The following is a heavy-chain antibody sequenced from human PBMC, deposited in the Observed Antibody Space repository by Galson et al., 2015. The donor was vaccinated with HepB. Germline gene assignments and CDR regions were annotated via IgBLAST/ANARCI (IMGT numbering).Heavy chain of an antibody. CDR3: AKVAGSTFYNNFHD. Sequence: SLRLSCAGSGFAFSSYAMTWVRQAPGRGLEWVSIISGSGVSTVYADSVKGRFTISRENSKNTVYLQMTGLRVDDTAIYYCAKVAGSTFYNNFHDWGQGTLVTVSS. CDR1: GFAFSSYA. J-gene: IGHJ4*02. V-gene: IGHV3-23*01. D-gene: IGHD2/OR15-2a*01. CDR2: ISGSGVST.